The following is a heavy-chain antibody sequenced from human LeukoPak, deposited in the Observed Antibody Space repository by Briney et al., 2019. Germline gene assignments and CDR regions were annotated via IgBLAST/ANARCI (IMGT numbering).Heavy chain of an antibody. CDR2: IYYSGST. CDR3: ARHSPNIVATINWFDP. D-gene: IGHD5-12*01. Sequence: PSQTLSLTCTVSGGSISSSSYYWGWIRQPPGKGLEWIGSIYYSGSTYYNPSLKSRVTISVDTSKNQFSLKLSSVTAADTAVYYCARHSPNIVATINWFDPWGQGTLVTVSS. V-gene: IGHV4-39*01. J-gene: IGHJ5*02. CDR1: GGSISSSSYY.